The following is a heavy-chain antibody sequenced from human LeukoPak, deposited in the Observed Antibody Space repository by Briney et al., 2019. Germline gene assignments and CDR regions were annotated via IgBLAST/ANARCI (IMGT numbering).Heavy chain of an antibody. V-gene: IGHV1-46*01. CDR2: INPSDGST. CDR3: ARIRDGYNDAYDI. CDR1: GYTFTSYC. Sequence: ASVKVSCRASGYTFTSYCIHLVRHAPGQGFEWMSLINPSDGSTTNSQTFQGRVTITTDTSTSTVYMELRGLRFDDTALYYCARIRDGYNDAYDIWGQGPMVTVSS. J-gene: IGHJ3*02. D-gene: IGHD5-24*01.